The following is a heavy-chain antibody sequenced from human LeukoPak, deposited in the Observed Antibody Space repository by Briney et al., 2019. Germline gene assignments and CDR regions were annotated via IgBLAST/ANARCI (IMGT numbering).Heavy chain of an antibody. Sequence: GGSLRLSCAASGFTFSSYAMSWVRQAPGKGLEWVSALSGSGGSTYYADSVKGRFIISRDNSKNTLYLQMNSLRAEDTAIYYCAKLCGWRYDSSGSYWGQGTLVTVSS. D-gene: IGHD3-22*01. CDR1: GFTFSSYA. V-gene: IGHV3-23*01. CDR2: LSGSGGST. J-gene: IGHJ4*02. CDR3: AKLCGWRYDSSGSY.